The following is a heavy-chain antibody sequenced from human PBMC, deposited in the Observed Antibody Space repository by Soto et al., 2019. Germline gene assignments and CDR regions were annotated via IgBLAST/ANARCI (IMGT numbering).Heavy chain of an antibody. V-gene: IGHV3-74*01. CDR3: TRANGPAAIGHFHYGMDV. CDR2: VNSDGSGT. D-gene: IGHD2-2*02. CDR1: GFSFRSYW. Sequence: GGSLRLSCVASGFSFRSYWMHWVRQAPGKGLVWVSRVNSDGSGTSYADSVEGRLTISRDNAKNTLYLQVNSLRAEDTAVYYCTRANGPAAIGHFHYGMDVWGQGTTVTVSS. J-gene: IGHJ6*02.